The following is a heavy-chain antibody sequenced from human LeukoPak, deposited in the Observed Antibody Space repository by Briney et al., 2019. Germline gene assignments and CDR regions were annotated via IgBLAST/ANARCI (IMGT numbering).Heavy chain of an antibody. CDR1: GFTFSAYS. CDR3: AKADCSSTSCFSLDY. CDR2: IKKDGSEK. D-gene: IGHD2-2*01. J-gene: IGHJ4*02. Sequence: GESLRLSCAPSGFTFSAYSLSWVRQAPGKGLEWVAKIKKDGSEKDYVDSVKGRFTISRDNSKNTLYLQMNSLRAEDTAVYYCAKADCSSTSCFSLDYWGQGTLVTVSS. V-gene: IGHV3-7*01.